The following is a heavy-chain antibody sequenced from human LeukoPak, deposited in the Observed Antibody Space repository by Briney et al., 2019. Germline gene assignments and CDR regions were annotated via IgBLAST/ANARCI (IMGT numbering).Heavy chain of an antibody. CDR1: GYRFNDYG. CDR3: ARDLGEGAKRDLDF. D-gene: IGHD1-26*01. Sequence: ASVKVSCKTSGYRFNDYGISWVRQAPGQGLRWMGWINTYNGNTEYAQSLQGRATMTIDTATATAYLEVRSLISDDTAVYYCARDLGEGAKRDLDFWGQGTLVTVSS. J-gene: IGHJ4*02. CDR2: INTYNGNT. V-gene: IGHV1-18*01.